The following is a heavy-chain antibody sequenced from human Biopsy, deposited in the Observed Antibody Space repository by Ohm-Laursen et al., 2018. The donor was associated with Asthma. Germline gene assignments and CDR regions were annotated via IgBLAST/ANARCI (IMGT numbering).Heavy chain of an antibody. V-gene: IGHV4-34*01. CDR1: PGSFSGFY. CDR3: ARGPELDV. Sequence: TLSLTCDVYPGSFSGFYWTWIRQSPEKGLEWIGETNERGVTNTNPSLKSRVIISIDTYWNRVSLKLTSVTAADTAVYYCARGPELDVWGQGTTVTVSS. J-gene: IGHJ6*02. CDR2: TNERGVT.